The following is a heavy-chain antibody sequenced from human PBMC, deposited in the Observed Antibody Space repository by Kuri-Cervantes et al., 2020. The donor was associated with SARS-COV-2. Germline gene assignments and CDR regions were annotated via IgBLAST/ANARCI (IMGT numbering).Heavy chain of an antibody. CDR2: ISGSGGST. V-gene: IGHV3-23*01. CDR3: AKGSYSSPLDYYYGMDV. CDR1: GFTFSSYA. D-gene: IGHD6-13*01. Sequence: GGSLRLSCAASGFTFSSYAMSWVRQAPGKGLEWVSAISGSGGSTYYADSVKGRFTIFRDNSKNTLYLQMNSLRAEDTAVYYCAKGSYSSPLDYYYGMDVWGQGTTVTVSS. J-gene: IGHJ6*02.